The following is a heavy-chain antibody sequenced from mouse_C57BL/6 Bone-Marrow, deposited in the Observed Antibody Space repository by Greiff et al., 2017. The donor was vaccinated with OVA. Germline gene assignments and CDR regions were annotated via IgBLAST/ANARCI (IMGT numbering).Heavy chain of an antibody. V-gene: IGHV1-64*01. CDR2: IHPTSGST. CDR1: GYTFTSYW. Sequence: QVQLQQPGAELVKPGASVKLSCKASGYTFTSYWMHWVKQRPVQGLEWIGMIHPTSGSTNYNEKFKSKATLTVDKSSSTAYMQLSSLTSEDSAVYCGARGYYGSSSWFAYWGQGTLVTVSA. D-gene: IGHD1-1*01. J-gene: IGHJ3*01. CDR3: ARGYYGSSSWFAY.